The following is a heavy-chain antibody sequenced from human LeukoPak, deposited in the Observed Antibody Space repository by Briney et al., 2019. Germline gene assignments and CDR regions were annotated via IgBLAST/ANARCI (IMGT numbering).Heavy chain of an antibody. V-gene: IGHV4-39*01. CDR1: GGSISSSSYY. Sequence: PSETLSLTCTVSGGSISSSSYYWGWIRQPPGKGLEWIGSIYYSESTYYNPSLKSRVTISVDTSKNQFSLKLSSVTAADTAVYYCARRRNYDFWSGDDQNWFDPWGQGTLVTVSS. CDR3: ARRRNYDFWSGDDQNWFDP. J-gene: IGHJ5*02. D-gene: IGHD3-3*01. CDR2: IYYSEST.